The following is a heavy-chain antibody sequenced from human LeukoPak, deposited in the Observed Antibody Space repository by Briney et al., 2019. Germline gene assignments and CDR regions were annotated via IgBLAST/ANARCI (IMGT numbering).Heavy chain of an antibody. CDR1: GGSFSGYY. CDR3: ATFYYDSSGHLVDY. D-gene: IGHD3-22*01. CDR2: INHSGST. J-gene: IGHJ4*02. V-gene: IGHV4-34*01. Sequence: SETLSLTCAVYGGSFSGYYWSWIRQPPGKGLEWIGEINHSGSTNYKPSLKSRVTISVDTSKNQFSLKLRSVTAADTAAYYCATFYYDSSGHLVDYWGQGTLVTVSS.